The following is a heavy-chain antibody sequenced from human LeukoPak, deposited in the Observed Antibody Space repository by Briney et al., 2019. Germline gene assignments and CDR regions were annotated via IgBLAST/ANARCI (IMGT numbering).Heavy chain of an antibody. CDR1: GGSFSGYY. CDR3: ASPRYCSSTSCYNYYGMDV. CDR2: INHSGST. V-gene: IGHV4-34*01. D-gene: IGHD2-2*02. J-gene: IGHJ6*02. Sequence: SETLSLTCAVYGGSFSGYYWSWIRQPPGKGLEWIGEINHSGSTNYNPSLKSRVTISVGTSKNQFSLKLSSVTAADTAVYYCASPRYCSSTSCYNYYGMDVWGQGTTVTVSS.